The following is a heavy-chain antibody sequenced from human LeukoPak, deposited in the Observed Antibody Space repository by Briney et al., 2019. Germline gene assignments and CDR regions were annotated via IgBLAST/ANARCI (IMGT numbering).Heavy chain of an antibody. CDR3: ARLGNSGYYFDY. CDR2: IGPSDSYT. Sequence: GESLKISCKGSGYSFTNYWITWVRQMPGKGLEWMGRIGPSDSYTNYSPSFQGHVTISVDKSITTAYLRWSSLKASDTAIYYCARLGNSGYYFDYWGQGTLVTVSS. V-gene: IGHV5-10-1*01. D-gene: IGHD3-22*01. CDR1: GYSFTNYW. J-gene: IGHJ4*02.